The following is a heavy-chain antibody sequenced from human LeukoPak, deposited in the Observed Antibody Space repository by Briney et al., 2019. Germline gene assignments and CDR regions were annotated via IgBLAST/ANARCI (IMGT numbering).Heavy chain of an antibody. V-gene: IGHV3-23*01. CDR3: AKRRYDTSSLDWFDP. D-gene: IGHD6-13*01. Sequence: PGGSLRLSCAASGFTFSSYAMSWVRQAPGKGLEWVSAISGSGGSTYYADSVKGRLTISRDNSKNTLYLQMNSLRVEDAAVYYCAKRRYDTSSLDWFDPWGQGTLVTVSS. CDR2: ISGSGGST. J-gene: IGHJ5*02. CDR1: GFTFSSYA.